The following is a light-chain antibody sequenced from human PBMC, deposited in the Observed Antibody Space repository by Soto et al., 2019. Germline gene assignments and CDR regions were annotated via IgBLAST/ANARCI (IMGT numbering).Light chain of an antibody. Sequence: ESVLTQSPGTLSLSPGERATLSCRASQSVRSSYLAWYQQNRGQAPRLLIYGASSRAPGIPDRFGGSGSGTAVTLTISRLEPEDFAVYYCQQYGSSRWTVGQGTKVEIK. J-gene: IGKJ1*01. CDR3: QQYGSSRWT. CDR1: QSVRSSY. V-gene: IGKV3-20*01. CDR2: GAS.